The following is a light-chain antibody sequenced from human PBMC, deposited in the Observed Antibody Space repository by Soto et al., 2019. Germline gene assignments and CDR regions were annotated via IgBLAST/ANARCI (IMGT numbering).Light chain of an antibody. CDR1: QSLLQSNGNNQ. CDR3: MQVLQTPPT. Sequence: EIVMTQSPLSLPVTPGEPASISCRSSQSLLQSNGNNQLGWVLQKPGQSPQLLMYLGSSRASGVPDRFSGSGSGTDFTLMISRVEPEDVGVYYCMQVLQTPPTFGGGTKVEIK. V-gene: IGKV2-28*01. J-gene: IGKJ4*01. CDR2: LGS.